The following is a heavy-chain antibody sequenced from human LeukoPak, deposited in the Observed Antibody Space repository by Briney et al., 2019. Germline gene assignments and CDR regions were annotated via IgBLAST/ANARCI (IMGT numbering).Heavy chain of an antibody. V-gene: IGHV3-73*01. Sequence: GGSLRLSCAASGFTFSGSAMHWVRQASGKGLEWVGRIRSEANSYATAYAASVKGRFTISRDDSKNTAYLQMNSLKTEDTAVYYCLVVATIHDYWGQGTLVTVSS. J-gene: IGHJ4*02. D-gene: IGHD5-12*01. CDR2: IRSEANSYAT. CDR1: GFTFSGSA. CDR3: LVVATIHDY.